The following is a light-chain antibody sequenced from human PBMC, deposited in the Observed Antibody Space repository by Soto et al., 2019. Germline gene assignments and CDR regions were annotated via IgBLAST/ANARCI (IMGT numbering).Light chain of an antibody. J-gene: IGKJ2*01. CDR1: QSLLHSNGYNS. Sequence: DIVITQSPLSLPVTAGEPASISCRSSQSLLHSNGYNSLDWYLQKPGQSPQLLIFLGSNRASGVPDRFSGSGSGTDFTLRISRVEAEDVGVYYCMQALQTPYTFGQGTKLEIK. V-gene: IGKV2-28*01. CDR2: LGS. CDR3: MQALQTPYT.